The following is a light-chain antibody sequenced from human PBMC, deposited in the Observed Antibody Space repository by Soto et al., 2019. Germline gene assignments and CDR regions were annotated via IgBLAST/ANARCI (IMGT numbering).Light chain of an antibody. V-gene: IGKV1-5*01. J-gene: IGKJ5*01. Sequence: DIQMTQSPSTLSASVGDRVTITCRASQSISSWLAWYQQKPGKALKLLIYDASSLENGVPSRFSGSGSGTDFPLSLSLLKRNDSAAYYCQQYSSYSTTFGQGTRLEIK. CDR3: QQYSSYSTT. CDR1: QSISSW. CDR2: DAS.